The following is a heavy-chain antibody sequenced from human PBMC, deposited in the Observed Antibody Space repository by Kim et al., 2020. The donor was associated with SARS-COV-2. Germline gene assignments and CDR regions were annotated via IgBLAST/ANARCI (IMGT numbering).Heavy chain of an antibody. D-gene: IGHD6-19*01. CDR1: GGSISSSSYY. J-gene: IGHJ3*02. CDR3: ARHGQWLESNAFDI. Sequence: SETLSLTCTVSGGSISSSSYYWGWIRQPPGKGLEWIGSIYYSGSTYYNPSLKSRVTISVDTSKNQFSLKLSSVTAANTAVYYCARHGQWLESNAFDIWGQGTMVTVSS. CDR2: IYYSGST. V-gene: IGHV4-39*01.